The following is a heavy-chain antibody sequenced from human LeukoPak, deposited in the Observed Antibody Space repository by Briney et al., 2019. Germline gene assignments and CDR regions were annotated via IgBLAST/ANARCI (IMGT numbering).Heavy chain of an antibody. Sequence: GGSLRLSCAASGFTVSSNYMSWVRQAPGKGLEWVSVIYSGGSTYYADSVKGRFTISRDNAKNSLYLQMNSLRAEDMALYYCAKAGMAAAMAYNWFDPWGQGTLSPSPQ. D-gene: IGHD6-13*01. J-gene: IGHJ5*02. CDR1: GFTVSSNY. V-gene: IGHV3-53*05. CDR3: AKAGMAAAMAYNWFDP. CDR2: IYSGGST.